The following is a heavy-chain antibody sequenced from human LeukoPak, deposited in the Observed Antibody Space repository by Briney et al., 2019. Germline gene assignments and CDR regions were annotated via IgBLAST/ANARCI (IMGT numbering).Heavy chain of an antibody. CDR3: ARDLYYYGSGSFGKYYYGMDV. Sequence: GGSLRLSCAASGFTFSRCGMHWVRQAPGKGLEWVAVIWYGGSTKYYADSVKGRFTISRDNSKNTLYLQMNSLRAEDTAVYYCARDLYYYGSGSFGKYYYGMDVWGQGTTVTVSS. V-gene: IGHV3-33*01. CDR1: GFTFSRCG. CDR2: IWYGGSTK. J-gene: IGHJ6*02. D-gene: IGHD3-10*01.